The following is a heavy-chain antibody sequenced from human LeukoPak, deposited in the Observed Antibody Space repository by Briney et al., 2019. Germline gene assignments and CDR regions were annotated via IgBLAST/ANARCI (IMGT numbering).Heavy chain of an antibody. J-gene: IGHJ3*02. CDR3: ARYHDSSGYSQFDAFDI. V-gene: IGHV4-34*09. CDR1: GGSFSGYY. D-gene: IGHD3-22*01. CDR2: INHSGST. Sequence: SETLSLTCAVYGGSFSGYYWSWIRQPPGKGLEWIGEINHSGSTNYNPSLKSRLTISVDRSKNLFSLRLSSVTAADTAVYYCARYHDSSGYSQFDAFDIWGQRIMVTVSS.